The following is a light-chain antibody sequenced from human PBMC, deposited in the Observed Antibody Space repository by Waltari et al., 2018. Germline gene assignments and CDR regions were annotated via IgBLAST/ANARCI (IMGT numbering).Light chain of an antibody. J-gene: IGKJ2*01. CDR2: AAS. CDR3: QQYNNWRT. CDR1: QSIARN. V-gene: IGKV3-15*01. Sequence: EVLTTQSPATLSVSPGERATLSCRASQSIARNLAWYRQKPGQPPRLLIYAASTRATGIPARFSGSGSGTEFTLTISSLQSEDFAVYYCQQYNNWRTFGQGTKLEIK.